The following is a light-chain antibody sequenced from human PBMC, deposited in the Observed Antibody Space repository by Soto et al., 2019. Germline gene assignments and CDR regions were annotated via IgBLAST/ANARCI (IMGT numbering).Light chain of an antibody. V-gene: IGKV3-15*01. CDR1: QSVSSY. CDR2: DTS. CDR3: QPYNNWPLT. Sequence: EILLTHSPATLSLSPGEIATLSCRASQSVSSYLAWYQQKPGQAPRLLIYDTSTRATGVPTRFSGSRSGAEFTLTINSLQSEDFAVYYCQPYNNWPLTFGGGTKVDIK. J-gene: IGKJ4*01.